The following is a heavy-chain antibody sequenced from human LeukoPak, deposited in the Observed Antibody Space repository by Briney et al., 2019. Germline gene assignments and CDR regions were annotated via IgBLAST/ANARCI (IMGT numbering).Heavy chain of an antibody. CDR3: ARQGASYGDYVWGYYYMDV. CDR1: GGSFSDYY. Sequence: PSETLSLTCAVYGGSFSDYYWIWIRQSPGKGLEWIGQINHSGSANYNPSLKSGITISVDTSRNQFSLELTSVTAADTAVYYCARQGASYGDYVWGYYYMDVWGRGTTVIVSS. J-gene: IGHJ6*03. D-gene: IGHD4-17*01. V-gene: IGHV4-34*01. CDR2: INHSGSA.